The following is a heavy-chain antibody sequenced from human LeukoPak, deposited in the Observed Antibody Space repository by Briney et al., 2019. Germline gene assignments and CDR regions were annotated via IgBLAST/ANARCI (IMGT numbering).Heavy chain of an antibody. D-gene: IGHD4-17*01. J-gene: IGHJ4*02. CDR3: ARDQHYGFDY. CDR1: GFPFSTFA. V-gene: IGHV3-48*02. CDR2: IRTSSGTE. Sequence: GGPLDLSCAASGFPFSTFARSWVGKAQGKGLEWLSYIRTSSGTETYADSVKGRFTISRDNDKDLLYLQMNSLRDDDTAIYYCARDQHYGFDYWGQGTLVTVSS.